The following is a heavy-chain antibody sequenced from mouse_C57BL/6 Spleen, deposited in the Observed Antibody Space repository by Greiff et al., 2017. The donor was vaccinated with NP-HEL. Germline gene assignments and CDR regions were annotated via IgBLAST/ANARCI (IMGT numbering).Heavy chain of an antibody. Sequence: QVQLQQSGPGLVQPSQSLSITCTVSGFSLTSYGVHWVRQSPGKGLEWLGVIWSGGSTDYNAAFISSLSISKDNSKSQVFFKMNSLQADDTAIYCCARNELGRFDDWGQGTTLTVSS. CDR1: GFSLTSYG. V-gene: IGHV2-2*01. CDR2: IWSGGST. CDR3: ARNELGRFDD. J-gene: IGHJ2*01. D-gene: IGHD4-1*01.